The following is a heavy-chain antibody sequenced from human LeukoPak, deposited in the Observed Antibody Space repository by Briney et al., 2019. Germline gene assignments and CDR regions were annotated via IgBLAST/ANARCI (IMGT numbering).Heavy chain of an antibody. V-gene: IGHV4-31*03. J-gene: IGHJ6*02. CDR1: GGSISSGGYY. CDR3: AREGIAAAGNYYGMDV. D-gene: IGHD6-13*01. CDR2: IYYSGST. Sequence: SQTLSLTCTVSGGSISSGGYYWSWIRQHPAKGLEWIGYIYYSGSTYYNPSLKGRVTISVDTSKNQFSLKLSSVTAADTAVYYCAREGIAAAGNYYGMDVWGQGTTVTVSS.